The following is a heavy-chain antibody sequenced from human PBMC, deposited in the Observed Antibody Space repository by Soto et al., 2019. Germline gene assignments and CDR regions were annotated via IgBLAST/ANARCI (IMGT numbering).Heavy chain of an antibody. Sequence: ASVKVSCKVSGYTLTELSMHWVRQAPGKGLEWMGGFDPEDGETIYAQKFQGRVTMTEDTSTDTAYMELSSLRSEDTAVYYCATAPMTTVTTSYWGQGTPVTVSS. CDR2: FDPEDGET. D-gene: IGHD4-17*01. J-gene: IGHJ4*02. CDR1: GYTLTELS. V-gene: IGHV1-24*01. CDR3: ATAPMTTVTTSY.